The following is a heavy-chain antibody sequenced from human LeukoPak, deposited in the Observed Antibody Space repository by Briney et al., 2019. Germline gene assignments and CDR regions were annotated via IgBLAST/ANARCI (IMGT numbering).Heavy chain of an antibody. CDR3: AELGITIIGGV. V-gene: IGHV3-48*03. Sequence: GGSLRLSCAASGFTFSSYEMNWVRQTPGKGLEWVSYISSSGSTIYYADSVKGRFTISRDNAKNSLYLQMNSLRAEDTAVYYCAELGITIIGGVWGKGTTVTISS. D-gene: IGHD3-10*02. CDR2: ISSSGSTI. J-gene: IGHJ6*04. CDR1: GFTFSSYE.